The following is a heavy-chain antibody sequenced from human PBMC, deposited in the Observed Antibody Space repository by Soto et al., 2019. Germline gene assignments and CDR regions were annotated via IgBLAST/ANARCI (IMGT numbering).Heavy chain of an antibody. CDR3: ARGRGNSVYYYYGMDV. J-gene: IGHJ6*02. CDR2: ISAYNGNT. V-gene: IGHV1-18*01. Sequence: ASVKVSCKASGYTFTSYGISWVRQAPGQGLEWMGWISAYNGNTNYAQKLQGRVTMTTDTSTSTAYMELSSLRSEDTAVYYCARGRGNSVYYYYGMDVWGQGTTVTVSS. D-gene: IGHD4-4*01. CDR1: GYTFTSYG.